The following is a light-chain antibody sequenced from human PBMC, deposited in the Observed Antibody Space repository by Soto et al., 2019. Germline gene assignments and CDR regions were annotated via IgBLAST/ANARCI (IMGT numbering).Light chain of an antibody. CDR2: DVS. J-gene: IGLJ3*02. V-gene: IGLV2-14*03. CDR1: SSDVGGYYF. Sequence: QSVLTQPASVSGSPGQSITISCTGTSSDVGGYYFVSWYQHHPGKAPKLIIYDVSSRPSGVSNRFPGSKSGNTASLTISGLQGEDEADYYCISYTSSSSLGVFGGGTKVTVL. CDR3: ISYTSSSSLGV.